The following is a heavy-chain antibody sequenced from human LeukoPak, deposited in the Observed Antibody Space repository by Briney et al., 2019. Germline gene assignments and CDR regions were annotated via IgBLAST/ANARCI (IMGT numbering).Heavy chain of an antibody. CDR1: GYTFTSYG. D-gene: IGHD3-10*01. CDR2: ISAYNGNT. V-gene: IGHV1-18*01. J-gene: IGHJ4*02. Sequence: ASVKVSCKASGYTFTSYGISWVRQAPGQGLEWMGWISAYNGNTNYAQKLQGRVTMTTDTSTSTAYMGLRSLRSDDTAVYYCARGVYYGSGSYLGPYYFDYWGQGTLVTVSS. CDR3: ARGVYYGSGSYLGPYYFDY.